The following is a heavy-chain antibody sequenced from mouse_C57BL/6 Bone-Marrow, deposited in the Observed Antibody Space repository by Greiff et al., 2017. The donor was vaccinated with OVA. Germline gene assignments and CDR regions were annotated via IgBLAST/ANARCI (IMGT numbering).Heavy chain of an antibody. CDR1: GYTFTSYW. CDR2: INPSNGGT. CDR3: ARAPYYYGSSHDYFDY. D-gene: IGHD1-1*01. Sequence: VQLQQPGTELVKPGASVKLSCKASGYTFTSYWMHWVKQRPGQGLEWIGNINPSNGGTNYNEKFKSKATLTVDKSSSTAYMQLSSLTSEDSAVYYYARAPYYYGSSHDYFDYWGQGTTLTVSS. J-gene: IGHJ2*01. V-gene: IGHV1-53*01.